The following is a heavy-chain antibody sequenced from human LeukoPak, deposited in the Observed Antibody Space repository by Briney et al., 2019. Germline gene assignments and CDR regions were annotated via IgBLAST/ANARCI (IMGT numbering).Heavy chain of an antibody. CDR1: GFTISPYW. J-gene: IGHJ4*02. CDR2: IKQDGSEK. CDR3: ARENTAVPGGDC. V-gene: IGHV3-7*01. D-gene: IGHD6-19*01. Sequence: GGSLRLSCAASGFTISPYWMSWVRQAPGKGLEWVANIKQDGSEKYYVDSVKGRFAISRDNAKNSVYLQMNGLRAEDTAVYYCARENTAVPGGDCWGQGTLLTVSS.